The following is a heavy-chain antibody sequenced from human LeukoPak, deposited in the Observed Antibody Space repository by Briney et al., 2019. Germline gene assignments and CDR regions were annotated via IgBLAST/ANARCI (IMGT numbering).Heavy chain of an antibody. J-gene: IGHJ4*02. V-gene: IGHV3-48*01. CDR3: AKDSKYSSGWIFDY. CDR2: ISSSSSTV. Sequence: PGGSLRLSCAASGFTFSSYSMSWVRQAPGKGLEWVSFISSSSSTVYYAGSVKGRFTISRDNSKNTLYLQMNSLRAEDTAVYYCAKDSKYSSGWIFDYWGQGTLVTVSS. D-gene: IGHD6-19*01. CDR1: GFTFSSYS.